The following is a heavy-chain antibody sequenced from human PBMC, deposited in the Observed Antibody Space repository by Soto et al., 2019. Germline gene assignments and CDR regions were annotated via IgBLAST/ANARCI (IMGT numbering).Heavy chain of an antibody. CDR2: FSWDGGRT. V-gene: IGHV3-43*01. D-gene: IGHD3-10*01. Sequence: VQLVESGGAVVQPGGSLRLSCVASGFTFDQYTMHWVRQAPGKGLEWVSLFSWDGGRTSYAESFQGRFTIPRDNSKNALYLQLHNLRPEDTAVYYCARDGDYYTSGSYMRHWGQGTRVTVSS. CDR3: ARDGDYYTSGSYMRH. J-gene: IGHJ4*02. CDR1: GFTFDQYT.